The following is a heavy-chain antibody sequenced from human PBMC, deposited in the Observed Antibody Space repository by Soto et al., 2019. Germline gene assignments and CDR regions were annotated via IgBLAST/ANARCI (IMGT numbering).Heavy chain of an antibody. CDR3: AKDLQANGDYDYYCYGLDV. J-gene: IGHJ6*02. D-gene: IGHD4-17*01. V-gene: IGHV3-30*18. CDR2: ISYDGNNK. CDR1: GFTFSTFG. Sequence: QLVESGGGVVPPGASLRLSCAASGFTFSTFGMHWVRQTPGKGLEWVAVISYDGNNKVYADSVKGRFTISRDNFKNTVDLVMNNLKVDDVAVYDWAKDLQANGDYDYYCYGLDVWGQGATVSVSS.